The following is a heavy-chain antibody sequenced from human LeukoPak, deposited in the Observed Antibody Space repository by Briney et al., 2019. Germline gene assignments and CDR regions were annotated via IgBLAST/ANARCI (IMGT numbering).Heavy chain of an antibody. V-gene: IGHV1-58*02. Sequence: SLRVSGKGCGGTVTSSGMQWVRQAHGQRLEWIGWIVVGSGNTNYAQKFQERVTITRDMSTSTAYMELSSLRSEDTAVYYCAADPYYYGSGSYYDYWGQGTLVTVSS. J-gene: IGHJ4*02. D-gene: IGHD3-10*01. CDR1: GGTVTSSG. CDR3: AADPYYYGSGSYYDY. CDR2: IVVGSGNT.